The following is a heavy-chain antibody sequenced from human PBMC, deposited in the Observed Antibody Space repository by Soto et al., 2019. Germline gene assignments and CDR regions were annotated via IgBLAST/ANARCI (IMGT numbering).Heavy chain of an antibody. Sequence: ASVKVSCKASGYTLIRFGINWVRQAPGQGPEWMGWISPYNGDTNYAQKFHDRVTMTTDTPTSTAYMELRSLRSDDKAVFYCAVRYCIVDVCFTHVVFDTDVWG. V-gene: IGHV1-18*01. D-gene: IGHD2-15*01. CDR3: AVRYCIVDVCFTHVVFDTDV. CDR2: ISPYNGDT. J-gene: IGHJ6*03. CDR1: GYTLIRFG.